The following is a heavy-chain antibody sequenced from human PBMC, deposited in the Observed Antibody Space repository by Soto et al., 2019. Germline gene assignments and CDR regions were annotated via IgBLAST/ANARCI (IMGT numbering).Heavy chain of an antibody. V-gene: IGHV3-23*01. CDR3: AKGRGRGAKTSIMITFGGVRCFDY. J-gene: IGHJ4*02. Sequence: GGSLRLSCAASGFTFSSYAMSWVRQAPGKGLEWVSAISGSGGSTYYADSVKGRFTISRDNSKNTLYLQMNSLRAEDTAVYYCAKGRGRGAKTSIMITFGGVRCFDYWGQGTLVTVSS. CDR2: ISGSGGST. CDR1: GFTFSSYA. D-gene: IGHD3-16*01.